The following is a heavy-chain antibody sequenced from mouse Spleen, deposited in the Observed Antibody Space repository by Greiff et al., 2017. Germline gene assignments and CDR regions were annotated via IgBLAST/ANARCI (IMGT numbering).Heavy chain of an antibody. CDR1: GYTFTDYY. D-gene: IGHD2-4*01. V-gene: IGHV1-19*01. CDR2: INPYNGGT. CDR3: ARRMGDYDFDY. J-gene: IGHJ2*01. Sequence: VQLQQSGPVLVKPGASVKMSCKASGYTFTDYYMNWVKQSHGKSLEWIGVINPYNGGTSYNQKFKGKATLTVDKSSSTAYMELNSLTSEDSAVYYCARRMGDYDFDYWGQGTTLTVSS.